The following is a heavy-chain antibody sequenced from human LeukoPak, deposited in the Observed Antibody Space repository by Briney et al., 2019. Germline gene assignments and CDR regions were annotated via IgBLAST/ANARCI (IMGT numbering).Heavy chain of an antibody. CDR3: VTLDYYDSSAYYSDY. CDR1: GYTFSSYG. J-gene: IGHJ4*02. D-gene: IGHD3-22*01. CDR2: ISGYNGNT. Sequence: GASVKVSCKASGYTFSSYGISWVRQAPGQGLGWMGWISGYNGNTHYAQKFQGRVTMTEDTSTDTAYMELSSLRSEDTAVYYCVTLDYYDSSAYYSDYWGQGTLVTVSS. V-gene: IGHV1-18*01.